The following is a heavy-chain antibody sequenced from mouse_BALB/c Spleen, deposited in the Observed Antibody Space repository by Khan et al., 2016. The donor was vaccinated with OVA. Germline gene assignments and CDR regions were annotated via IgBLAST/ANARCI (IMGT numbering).Heavy chain of an antibody. J-gene: IGHJ3*01. V-gene: IGHV4-1*02. CDR1: GFDFSRYW. CDR2: INPDSSTI. CDR3: SRPYSYDGRAWFAY. D-gene: IGHD2-12*01. Sequence: EVKLLESGGGLVQPGGSLKLSCAASGFDFSRYWMNWVRQAPGKGLEWIGEINPDSSTINYTPFIKDKFIISRDNAKNTLYLQMNKVSSEDTASYFCSRPYSYDGRAWFAYWGQGTLGTVSA.